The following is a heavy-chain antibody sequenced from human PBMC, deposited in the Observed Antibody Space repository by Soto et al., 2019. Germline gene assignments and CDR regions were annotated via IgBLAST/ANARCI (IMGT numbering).Heavy chain of an antibody. CDR1: GGSISSGDYY. CDR2: IYYSGIT. J-gene: IGHJ4*02. CDR3: ARVNFWSGYYVDY. D-gene: IGHD3-3*01. Sequence: SETLSLTCTVSGGSISSGDYYWSWIRQPPGKGPEWIGYIYYSGITYYNPSLKSRLTISVDTSKNQFSLKLSSVTAADTAVYYCARVNFWSGYYVDYWGQGTLVTSPQ. V-gene: IGHV4-30-4*01.